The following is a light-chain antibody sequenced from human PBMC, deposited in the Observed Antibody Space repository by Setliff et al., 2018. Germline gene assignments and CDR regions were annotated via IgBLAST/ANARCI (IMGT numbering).Light chain of an antibody. CDR1: SSNVGNNA. Sequence: QSVLTQPPSASGTPGQGVTISCSGSSSNVGNNAVNWYQQLPRTTPKLLIYSINQRPPGVPDRFSGSKSGTSASLVIYGLQPEDEADYYCATWDDSLNGYVFGTGTKVTVL. V-gene: IGLV1-44*01. J-gene: IGLJ1*01. CDR3: ATWDDSLNGYV. CDR2: SIN.